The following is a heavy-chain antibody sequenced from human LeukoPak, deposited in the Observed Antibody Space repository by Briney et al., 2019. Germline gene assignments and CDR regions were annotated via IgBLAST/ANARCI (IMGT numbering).Heavy chain of an antibody. V-gene: IGHV4-59*01. J-gene: IGHJ3*02. CDR1: GGSISSYY. D-gene: IGHD3-16*01. Sequence: SETLSLTCTVSGGSISSYYWSWIRQPPGKGLEWIGYIYYSGNTNYNPSLKSRVTISVDTSKNQFSLKLSSVTAADTAVYYCARDGGSGAFDIWGQRTMVTVSS. CDR3: ARDGGSGAFDI. CDR2: IYYSGNT.